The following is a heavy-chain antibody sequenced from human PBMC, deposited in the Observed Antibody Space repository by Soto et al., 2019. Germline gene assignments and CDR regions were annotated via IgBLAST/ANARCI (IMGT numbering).Heavy chain of an antibody. CDR2: INHSGST. CDR1: GGSFSGYY. J-gene: IGHJ6*02. D-gene: IGHD3-22*01. Sequence: SETLSLTCAVYGGSFSGYYWSWIRQPPGKGLEWIGEINHSGSTNYNPSLKSRVTISVDASKNQFSLKLSSVTAADTDVYYCARGIKYYYDSSGYYKPYYYGMDVWGQGTTVT. CDR3: ARGIKYYYDSSGYYKPYYYGMDV. V-gene: IGHV4-34*01.